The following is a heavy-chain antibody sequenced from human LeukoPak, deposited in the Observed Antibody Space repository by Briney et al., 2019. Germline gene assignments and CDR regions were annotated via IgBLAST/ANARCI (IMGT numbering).Heavy chain of an antibody. CDR3: ARGGAYYYDSSGYTIDY. CDR2: IKQDGSEK. J-gene: IGHJ4*02. CDR1: GFTFSSYW. V-gene: IGHV3-7*01. D-gene: IGHD3-22*01. Sequence: PGGSLRLSCAASGFTFSSYWMSWVRQAPGKGLEWVANIKQDGSEKYYVDSVKGRFTISRDNAKNSLYLQMNSLRAEDTAVYYCARGGAYYYDSSGYTIDYWGQGTLVTVSS.